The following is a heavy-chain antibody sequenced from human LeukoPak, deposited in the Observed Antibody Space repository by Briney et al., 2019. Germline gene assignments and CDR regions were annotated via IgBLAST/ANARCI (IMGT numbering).Heavy chain of an antibody. CDR2: VSDSGVNT. J-gene: IGHJ4*02. CDR1: GFSFSGYA. Sequence: GGSLRLSCEASGFSFSGYAMSWVRQAPGKGLDWVSGVSDSGVNTYYADSVKGRFTISRDNSKNTLYLQMNSLRAEDTAVYYCANFPTYYYDSSGYYYFDYWGQGTLVTVSS. D-gene: IGHD3-22*01. CDR3: ANFPTYYYDSSGYYYFDY. V-gene: IGHV3-23*01.